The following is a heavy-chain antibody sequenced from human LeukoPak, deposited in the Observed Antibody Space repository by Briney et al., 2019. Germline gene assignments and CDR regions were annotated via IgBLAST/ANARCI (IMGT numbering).Heavy chain of an antibody. J-gene: IGHJ4*02. Sequence: ASVEVSCKASGYTFTGYYTLWVRQPPGQGLEWMGWLNPNSGGTNYAQKFRGRVTMTRDTSISTARMELSRLRSDDTAVYYRARGDFAWLAAYDYWGQGTLVTVSS. D-gene: IGHD6-19*01. CDR3: ARGDFAWLAAYDY. CDR1: GYTFTGYY. CDR2: LNPNSGGT. V-gene: IGHV1-2*02.